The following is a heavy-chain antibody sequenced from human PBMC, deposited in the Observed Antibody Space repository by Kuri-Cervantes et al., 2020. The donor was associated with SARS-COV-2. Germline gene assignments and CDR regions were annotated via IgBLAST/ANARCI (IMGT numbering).Heavy chain of an antibody. D-gene: IGHD1-26*01. CDR3: ARRGGGVGATLYGMDV. CDR2: IIPIFGTA. V-gene: IGHV1-69*13. Sequence: SVKVSCKASGGTFSSYAISWVRQAPGQGLEWMGGIIPIFGTANYAQKFQGRVTITADESTSTAYMELSSLRSEDTAVYYWARRGGGVGATLYGMDVWGQGTTVTVSS. J-gene: IGHJ6*02. CDR1: GGTFSSYA.